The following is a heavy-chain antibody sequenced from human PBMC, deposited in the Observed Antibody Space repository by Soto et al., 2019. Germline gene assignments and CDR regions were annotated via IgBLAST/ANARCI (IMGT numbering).Heavy chain of an antibody. CDR3: ATFRGMTTATTERYFDY. CDR2: THYSGDT. CDR1: GCSIRSISYY. D-gene: IGHD4-17*01. Sequence: SETLSLTCTVPGCSIRSISYYWGWIRQPPGKGLEWTGSTHYSGDTYYNPSLNSRAIISVDTSKNQISLKLSSVTAADAAVYYCATFRGMTTATTERYFDYWGQGILVTVS. V-gene: IGHV4-39*01. J-gene: IGHJ4*02.